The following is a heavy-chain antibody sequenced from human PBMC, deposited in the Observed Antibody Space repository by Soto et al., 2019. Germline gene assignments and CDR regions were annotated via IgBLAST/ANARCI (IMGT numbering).Heavy chain of an antibody. J-gene: IGHJ4*02. Sequence: ASVKVSCKVSGYTLTELAMHWVRQAPGKGLEWMGGFDPEDGETIYAQKFQGRVTMTEDTSTDTAYMELSSLRSEDTAVYYCATAYPLAKDVVVIAVFDYWGQGTLVTVSS. CDR3: ATAYPLAKDVVVIAVFDY. D-gene: IGHD2-21*01. CDR1: GYTLTELA. V-gene: IGHV1-24*01. CDR2: FDPEDGET.